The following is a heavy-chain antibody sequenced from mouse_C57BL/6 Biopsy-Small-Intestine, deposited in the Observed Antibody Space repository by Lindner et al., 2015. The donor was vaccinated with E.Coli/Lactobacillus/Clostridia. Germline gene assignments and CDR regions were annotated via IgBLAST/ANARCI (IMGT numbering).Heavy chain of an antibody. CDR2: FDPKDDET. J-gene: IGHJ1*01. V-gene: IGHV1S127*01. Sequence: SVKVSCKVSGYSLSDFCIHWVRQAPGKGLEWMGGFDPKDDETIYAQKFQGRVTMTEDTSTDTAYMEVNSLRSEDTAVYYCTTFSPRFGVHYFTMHVWGQGTTVTVSS. D-gene: IGHD6-5*01. CDR3: TTFSPRFGVHYFTMHV. CDR1: GYSLSDFC.